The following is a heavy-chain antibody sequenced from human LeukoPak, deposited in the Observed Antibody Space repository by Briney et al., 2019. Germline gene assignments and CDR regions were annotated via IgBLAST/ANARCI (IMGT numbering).Heavy chain of an antibody. J-gene: IGHJ4*02. CDR1: GFVFSNYW. CDR3: GRDLSWGSTDY. CDR2: INPDGSSI. Sequence: GGSLRLSCAASGFVFSNYWMYWVRQGPGRGVVWVSRINPDGSSIGYADFVRGRFTISRDNANNTLFLQMNSLTVEDTAMYYCGRDLSWGSTDYWGQGTLVTVSS. V-gene: IGHV3-74*01. D-gene: IGHD3-16*01.